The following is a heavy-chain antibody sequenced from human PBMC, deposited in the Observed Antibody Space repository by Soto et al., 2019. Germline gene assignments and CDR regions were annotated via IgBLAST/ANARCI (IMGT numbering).Heavy chain of an antibody. Sequence: QLQLQESGPGLVKPSETLSLTCTVSGGSISSSSYYWGWIRQPPGKGLEWIGSIYYSGSTYYNPSLRSRITISVDTSKNQFSLKLTSVTAADTAVYYCATTPMVRGVITPYGWFDPWGQGTLVTVSS. CDR2: IYYSGST. V-gene: IGHV4-39*01. CDR3: ATTPMVRGVITPYGWFDP. D-gene: IGHD3-10*01. J-gene: IGHJ5*02. CDR1: GGSISSSSYY.